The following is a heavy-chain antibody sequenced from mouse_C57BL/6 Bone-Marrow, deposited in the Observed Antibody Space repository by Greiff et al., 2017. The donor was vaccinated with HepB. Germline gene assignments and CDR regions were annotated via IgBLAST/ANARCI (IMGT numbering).Heavy chain of an antibody. V-gene: IGHV1-31*01. J-gene: IGHJ2*01. Sequence: EVQLQQSGPELVKPGASVKISCKASGFSFTGYYMHWVKQSPGNILEWIGYIYPDNGDTSYNQKVKGKATLTEDKYTSTLYMQLRSLTSEDSAVYYCARPRYYGSSSYFAYWGQGTPLTVSS. CDR1: GFSFTGYY. D-gene: IGHD1-1*01. CDR2: IYPDNGDT. CDR3: ARPRYYGSSSYFAY.